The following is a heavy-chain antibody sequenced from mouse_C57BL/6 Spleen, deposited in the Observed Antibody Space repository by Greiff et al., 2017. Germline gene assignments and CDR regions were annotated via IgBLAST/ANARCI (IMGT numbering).Heavy chain of an antibody. J-gene: IGHJ2*01. Sequence: QVQLQQPGAELVKPGASVKMSCKASGYPFTSYWITWVKQRPGQGLEWIGDIYPGSGSTNYNEKFKSKATLTVDTSSSTASMQLSSLTSEDAAVYYCARDYYDYDVRAEDCWGQGTTLTVAS. CDR3: ARDYYDYDVRAEDC. CDR2: IYPGSGST. V-gene: IGHV1-55*01. D-gene: IGHD2-4*01. CDR1: GYPFTSYW.